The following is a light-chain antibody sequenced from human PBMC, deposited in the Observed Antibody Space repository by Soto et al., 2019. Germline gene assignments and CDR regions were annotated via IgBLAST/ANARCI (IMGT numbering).Light chain of an antibody. V-gene: IGLV2-14*01. Sequence: QSALTQPASVSGSPGQSITISCTGTSRDVGGYNYVSWHQQHPGKAPKVIITEVSNRPSGVSNRFSGSKSGNTASLTISGLQAEDEADYYCQSYDSTLSARYVFGTGTKLTVL. J-gene: IGLJ1*01. CDR1: SRDVGGYNY. CDR2: EVS. CDR3: QSYDSTLSARYV.